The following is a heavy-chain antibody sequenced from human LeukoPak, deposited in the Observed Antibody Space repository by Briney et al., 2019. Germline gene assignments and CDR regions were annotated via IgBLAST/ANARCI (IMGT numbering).Heavy chain of an antibody. CDR1: GFIFSNYA. CDR3: AKDHDYYASGPI. V-gene: IGHV3-23*01. D-gene: IGHD3-10*01. CDR2: ISGSGDST. Sequence: GGSLRLSCAVSGFIFSNYAMNWVRQAPGKGLEWVSAISGSGDSTYYADSVKGRSTISRDNSKNTLSLQMNSLRAEDTAVYYCAKDHDYYASGPIWGQGTMVTVSS. J-gene: IGHJ3*02.